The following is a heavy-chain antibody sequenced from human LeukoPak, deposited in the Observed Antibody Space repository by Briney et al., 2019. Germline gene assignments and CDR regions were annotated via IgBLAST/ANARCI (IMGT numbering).Heavy chain of an antibody. Sequence: ASVKVSCKASGYTFTSYYIHWVRQAPGQGLEWMGIINPSGGSTSCAQKFQGRVTMTRDTSTSTVYMELSSLRSEDTAVYYCARDRGSYGYIDYWGQGTLVTVSS. J-gene: IGHJ4*02. CDR3: ARDRGSYGYIDY. CDR1: GYTFTSYY. V-gene: IGHV1-46*01. CDR2: INPSGGST. D-gene: IGHD1-26*01.